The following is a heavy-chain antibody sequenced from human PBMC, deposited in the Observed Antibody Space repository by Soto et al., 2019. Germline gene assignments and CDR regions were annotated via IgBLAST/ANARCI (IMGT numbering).Heavy chain of an antibody. D-gene: IGHD6-13*01. CDR2: IDWDDDK. CDR3: ARTHSSSWYLFDY. V-gene: IGHV2-70*11. CDR1: GFSRSTSGVC. Sequence: SGPTLVNPTQTLTLTCTFSGFSRSTSGVCVSWIRQPPGKALEWLARIDWDDDKYYSTSLKTRLTISRDTSKNQVVLTMTNMGPVDTATYYCARTHSSSWYLFDYWGQGTLVTVSS. J-gene: IGHJ4*02.